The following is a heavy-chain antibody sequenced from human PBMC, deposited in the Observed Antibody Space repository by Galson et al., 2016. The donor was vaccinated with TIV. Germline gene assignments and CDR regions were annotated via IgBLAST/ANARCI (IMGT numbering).Heavy chain of an antibody. CDR3: ARDQRIAIFGVISRGGFDI. CDR2: IYSSGST. V-gene: IGHV4-31*03. J-gene: IGHJ3*02. Sequence: TLSLTCTVSGGSIVSGGYYWNWIRHHPGKGLEWIGYIYSSGSTYYNPSLKSRITISVDTSKKQLSLELASVTAADTAVYYCARDQRIAIFGVISRGGFDIWGRGTMVTVSS. D-gene: IGHD3-3*01. CDR1: GGSIVSGGYY.